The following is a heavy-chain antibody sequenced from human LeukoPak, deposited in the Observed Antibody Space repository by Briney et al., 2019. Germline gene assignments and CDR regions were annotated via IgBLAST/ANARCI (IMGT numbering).Heavy chain of an antibody. Sequence: SETLSLTCSVSGGSISTTSNFWAWIRQPPGKGLEWIGTIYYSGSTYYNPSLKSRVTISVDTSKNQFSLKLSSVTAADTAVYYCARHYSSWQGHFDYWGQGTLVTVSS. CDR2: IYYSGST. CDR3: ARHYSSWQGHFDY. J-gene: IGHJ4*02. CDR1: GGSISTTSNF. V-gene: IGHV4-39*01. D-gene: IGHD6-13*01.